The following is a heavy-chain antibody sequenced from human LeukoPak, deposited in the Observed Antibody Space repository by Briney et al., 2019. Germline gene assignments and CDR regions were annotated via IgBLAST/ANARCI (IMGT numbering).Heavy chain of an antibody. CDR1: GGSISSYY. J-gene: IGHJ4*02. CDR3: ARGGGRGYSYGY. V-gene: IGHV4-59*01. CDR2: IYYSGST. D-gene: IGHD5-18*01. Sequence: SETLSLTCTVSGGSISSYYWSWIRQPPGKGLEWIGYIYYSGSTNYNPSPKSRVTISVDTSKNQFSLKLSSVTAADTAVYYCARGGGRGYSYGYWGQGTLVTVSS.